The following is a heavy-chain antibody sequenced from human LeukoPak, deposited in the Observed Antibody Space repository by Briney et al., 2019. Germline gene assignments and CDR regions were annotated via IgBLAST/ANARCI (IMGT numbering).Heavy chain of an antibody. Sequence: GGSLRLSCAASGFTFSSYAMNWVRQAPGKGLGWVSAISGSTGNTYYADSVKGRFTISRDNSKNTLYLQMNSLRAEDTAVYYCARMTTVTTWFDPWGQGTLVTVSS. J-gene: IGHJ5*02. CDR1: GFTFSSYA. V-gene: IGHV3-23*01. CDR2: ISGSTGNT. CDR3: ARMTTVTTWFDP. D-gene: IGHD4-17*01.